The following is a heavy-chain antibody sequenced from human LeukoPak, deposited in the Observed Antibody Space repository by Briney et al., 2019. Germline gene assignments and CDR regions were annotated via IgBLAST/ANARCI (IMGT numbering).Heavy chain of an antibody. Sequence: GGSLRLSCAASGFSFSDYYMSWIRQAPGKGLEWVSYISSSGSTVNYGDSVKGRFTISRDNAKNSLYLQMNSLRVEDTAVYYCASHSPIVGATPDYWGQGTLVTVSS. CDR3: ASHSPIVGATPDY. CDR1: GFSFSDYY. J-gene: IGHJ4*02. D-gene: IGHD1-26*01. V-gene: IGHV3-11*01. CDR2: ISSSGSTV.